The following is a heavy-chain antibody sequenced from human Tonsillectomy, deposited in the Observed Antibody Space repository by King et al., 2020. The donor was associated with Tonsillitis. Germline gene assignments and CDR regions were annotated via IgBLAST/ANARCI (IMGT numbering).Heavy chain of an antibody. CDR2: ISSSNSYT. V-gene: IGHV3-11*06. J-gene: IGHJ4*02. CDR3: ARDGARDLGDYFDY. Sequence: VQLVESGGGLVKPGGSLRLSCAASGFTFSDYYMSWLRQAPGKGLEWVSYISSSNSYTNYADSVKGRFTISRDNAKNSLYLQMNSLRAEDTAVYYCARDGARDLGDYFDYWGQGTLVTVSS. CDR1: GFTFSDYY. D-gene: IGHD4-17*01.